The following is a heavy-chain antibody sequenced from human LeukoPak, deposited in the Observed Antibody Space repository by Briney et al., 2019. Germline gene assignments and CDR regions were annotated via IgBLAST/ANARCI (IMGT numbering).Heavy chain of an antibody. CDR1: GFTFDDYT. CDR3: ARLEYSSSSEGNY. J-gene: IGHJ4*02. D-gene: IGHD6-6*01. CDR2: ISWDGSTT. Sequence: PGGSLRLSCAASGFTFDDYTMHWVRQAPGKGLEWVSLISWDGSTTYYADSVKGRFTISRDNAKNSLYLQMNSLRAEDTAVYYCARLEYSSSSEGNYWGQGTLVTVSS. V-gene: IGHV3-43*01.